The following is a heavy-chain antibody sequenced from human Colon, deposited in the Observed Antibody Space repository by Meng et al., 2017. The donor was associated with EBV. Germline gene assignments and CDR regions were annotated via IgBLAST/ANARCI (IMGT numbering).Heavy chain of an antibody. CDR1: GGSISSGDYY. Sequence: VQLQEPGPGLVNASQTLSLTCTVSGGSISSGDYYWSWIRQPPGKGLEWIGYIYYSGSTYYNPSLKSRVTISVDTSKNQFSLKLSSVTAADTAVYYCARDRGGLGAFDYWGQGTLVTVSS. V-gene: IGHV4-30-4*01. CDR3: ARDRGGLGAFDY. D-gene: IGHD5-12*01. CDR2: IYYSGST. J-gene: IGHJ4*02.